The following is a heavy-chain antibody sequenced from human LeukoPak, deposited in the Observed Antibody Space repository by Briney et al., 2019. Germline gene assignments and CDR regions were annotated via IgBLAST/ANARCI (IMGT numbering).Heavy chain of an antibody. V-gene: IGHV1-69*13. Sequence: SVKVSCKASGGTFSSYAISWVRQAPGQGLEWMGGIIPIFGTANYAQKFQGRVTITADESTSTAYMELSSLRSEDTAVYYCARDIYDSSVYYYGMDVRGQGTTVTVSS. D-gene: IGHD3-22*01. CDR3: ARDIYDSSVYYYGMDV. CDR2: IIPIFGTA. CDR1: GGTFSSYA. J-gene: IGHJ6*02.